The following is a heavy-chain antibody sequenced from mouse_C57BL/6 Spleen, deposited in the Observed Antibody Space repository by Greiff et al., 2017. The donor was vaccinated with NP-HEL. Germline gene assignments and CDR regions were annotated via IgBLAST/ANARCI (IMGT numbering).Heavy chain of an antibody. J-gene: IGHJ3*01. V-gene: IGHV1-50*01. CDR2: IDPSDSYT. CDR1: GYTFTSYW. D-gene: IGHD2-5*01. CDR3: ARRGSNYGFAY. Sequence: VQLQQSGAELVKPGASVKLSCKASGYTFTSYWMQWVKQRPGQGLEWIGEIDPSDSYTNYNQKFKGKATLTVDTSSSTAYMQLSSLTSEDSAVYYCARRGSNYGFAYWGQGTLVTVSA.